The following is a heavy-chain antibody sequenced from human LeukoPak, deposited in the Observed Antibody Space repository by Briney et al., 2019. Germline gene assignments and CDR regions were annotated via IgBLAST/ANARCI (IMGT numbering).Heavy chain of an antibody. CDR3: ATASLSLGYCSGGSCPTSSFDP. CDR1: GYTLTELS. V-gene: IGHV1-24*01. CDR2: FDPEDDET. Sequence: GALVKVSCKVSGYTLTELSMHWVRQAPGKGLEWMGGFDPEDDETIYAQKFQGRVTMTEDTSTDTAYMELSRLRSEDTAVYYCATASLSLGYCSGGSCPTSSFDPWGQGTLVTVSS. J-gene: IGHJ5*02. D-gene: IGHD2-15*01.